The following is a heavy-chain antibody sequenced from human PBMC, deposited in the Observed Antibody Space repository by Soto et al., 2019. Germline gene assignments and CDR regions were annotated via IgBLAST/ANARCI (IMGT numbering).Heavy chain of an antibody. J-gene: IGHJ6*02. V-gene: IGHV3-30-3*01. Sequence: QVQLVESGGGVVQPGRSLRLSCAASGFTSSSYAMHWVRQAPGKGLEWVAVISYDGSNKYYADSVKGRFTISRDNSKNTLYLQMNSLRAEDTAVYYCARDRISSSWAYYYYGMDVWGQGTTVTVSS. CDR2: ISYDGSNK. CDR3: ARDRISSSWAYYYYGMDV. D-gene: IGHD6-13*01. CDR1: GFTSSSYA.